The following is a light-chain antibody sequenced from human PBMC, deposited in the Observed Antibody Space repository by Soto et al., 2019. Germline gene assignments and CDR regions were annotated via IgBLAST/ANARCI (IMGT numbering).Light chain of an antibody. CDR1: QDIHTW. Sequence: DTQMTQSPSSVSASVGDRVTISCRASQDIHTWLAWYQQKPGKAPNLLIYGASILQSGVPSRFSGSGSGTDFTLTISSLQPEDSATYYCQQAHSFPFTFGPGTKVDV. CDR2: GAS. J-gene: IGKJ3*01. V-gene: IGKV1-12*01. CDR3: QQAHSFPFT.